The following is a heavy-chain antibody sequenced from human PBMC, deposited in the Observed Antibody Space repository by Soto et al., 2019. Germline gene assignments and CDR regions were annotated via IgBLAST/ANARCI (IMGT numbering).Heavy chain of an antibody. CDR1: GFPFSSYA. CDR3: AKFPLGGGHYYFDY. J-gene: IGHJ4*02. D-gene: IGHD2-15*01. V-gene: IGHV3-23*01. Sequence: EVQLLESGGGLVQPGGSLRLSCAASGFPFSSYAMSWVRQAPGKGLGWVSAISGSGGSTYYADSVKGRFTISRDNSKNTRYRQMNSLRAEDTAVYYCAKFPLGGGHYYFDYWGQGTLVTVSS. CDR2: ISGSGGST.